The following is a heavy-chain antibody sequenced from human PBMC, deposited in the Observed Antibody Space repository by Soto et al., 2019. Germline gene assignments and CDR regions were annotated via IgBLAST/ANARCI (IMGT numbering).Heavy chain of an antibody. D-gene: IGHD6-6*01. Sequence: PSETLSLTCTVSGGSISSSIYYWGWIRQPPGRGLEWIGIIDYSGTTYYNPSLKSRLTMSVDTSKNHFSLNLSSVTAADTAVYYCARRTGSSTNYFLYWGPGALVTVST. V-gene: IGHV4-39*02. CDR3: ARRTGSSTNYFLY. J-gene: IGHJ4*02. CDR2: IDYSGTT. CDR1: GGSISSSIYY.